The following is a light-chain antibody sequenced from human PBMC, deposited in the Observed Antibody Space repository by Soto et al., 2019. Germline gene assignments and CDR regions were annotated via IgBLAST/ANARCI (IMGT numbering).Light chain of an antibody. V-gene: IGKV1-39*01. Sequence: DIQMTQSPSSLSASVGDRVTITCRTSQSIRRYLNWYQQKPGKAPNLLISAASRLQTGVPSRFSGTGSGTDFTRTITSLQPADFATYYCQQSYSTPFSFGPGTKVYIK. CDR2: AAS. CDR3: QQSYSTPFS. CDR1: QSIRRY. J-gene: IGKJ3*01.